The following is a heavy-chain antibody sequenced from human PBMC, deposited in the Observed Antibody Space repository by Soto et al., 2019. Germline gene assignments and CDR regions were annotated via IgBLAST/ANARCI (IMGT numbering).Heavy chain of an antibody. CDR1: GLTFSNYW. CDR3: AGGSGWVFDY. V-gene: IGHV3-7*01. D-gene: IGHD6-19*01. Sequence: HPGGSLRLSCAAAGLTFSNYWMSWVRQAPGKGLEWVAIIKQDGSEKYYVDTVKSRFTISRDNAENSLFVQMNILIVDDTAVYYCAGGSGWVFDYWGQGTLVTVSS. CDR2: IKQDGSEK. J-gene: IGHJ4*02.